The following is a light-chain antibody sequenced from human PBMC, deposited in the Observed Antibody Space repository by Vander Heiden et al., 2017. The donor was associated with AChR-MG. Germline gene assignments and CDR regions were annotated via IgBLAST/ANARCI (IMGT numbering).Light chain of an antibody. CDR2: LNSDGSH. V-gene: IGLV4-69*01. CDR3: QTWGTGFVV. J-gene: IGLJ2*01. CDR1: RGHSSYA. Sequence: LVLTHSPSASPSLVASVKLTCTRRRGHSSYAIAWHQQQPEKGPRYLMKLNSDGSHSKGDGIPDRFSGSSSGAERYLTISSLQSEDEADYYCQTWGTGFVVFGGGTKLTVL.